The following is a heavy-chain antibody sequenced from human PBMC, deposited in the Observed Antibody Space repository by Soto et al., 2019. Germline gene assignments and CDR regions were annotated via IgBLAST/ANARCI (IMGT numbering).Heavy chain of an antibody. V-gene: IGHV4-30-4*01. D-gene: IGHD2-8*01. CDR3: ARGRLVVPAL. J-gene: IGHJ4*02. CDR2: IYNSGST. Sequence: QVQLQESGPGLVKPSETLSLTCTVSGDSINSGDYYWSWIRQPPGKGLEWIGYIYNSGSTYYHPSLKSQVVMSLDTSKNQFSLNLSSVTDADTAVYYCARGRLVVPALWGQGTLVTVSS. CDR1: GDSINSGDYY.